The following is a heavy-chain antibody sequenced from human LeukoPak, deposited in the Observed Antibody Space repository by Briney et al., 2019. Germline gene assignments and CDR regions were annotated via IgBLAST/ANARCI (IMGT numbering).Heavy chain of an antibody. D-gene: IGHD3-10*01. Sequence: LRLSCAASGFTFSSYEMNWIRQPPGKGLEWIGEINHSGSTNYNPSLKSRVTISVDTSKNQFSLKLSSVTAADTAVYYCARHWGFGIPALGYWGQGTLVTVSS. J-gene: IGHJ4*02. V-gene: IGHV4-34*01. CDR1: GFTFSSYE. CDR2: INHSGST. CDR3: ARHWGFGIPALGY.